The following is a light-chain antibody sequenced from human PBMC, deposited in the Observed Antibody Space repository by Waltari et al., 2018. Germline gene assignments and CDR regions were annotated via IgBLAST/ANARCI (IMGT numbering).Light chain of an antibody. CDR3: QQYYSTPVA. CDR2: WAS. J-gene: IGKJ1*01. Sequence: DIVMTQSPDSLAVSLGERATINCKSSPSVLYSSNNKNYLAWYQQKPGQPPKLLIYWASTRESGVPDRFSGSGSGTDFTLTISSLQAEDVAVYYCQQYYSTPVAFGQGTKVEIK. V-gene: IGKV4-1*01. CDR1: PSVLYSSNNKNY.